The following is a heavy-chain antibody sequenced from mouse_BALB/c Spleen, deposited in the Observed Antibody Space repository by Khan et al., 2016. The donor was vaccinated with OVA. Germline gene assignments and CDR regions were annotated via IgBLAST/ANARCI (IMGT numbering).Heavy chain of an antibody. CDR2: ISPGSGDT. V-gene: IGHV1-77*01. J-gene: IGHJ3*01. D-gene: IGHD1-2*01. Sequence: QVRLQQSGAELARPGASVKLSCKASGYTFTDYYINWVKQRTGQGLEWIGEISPGSGDTYYNEKFKGKATLTADKSSSTLYMQISSLTAEASAVYFCARRNYFGYTCADWGQGTLVTVSA. CDR3: ARRNYFGYTCAD. CDR1: GYTFTDYY.